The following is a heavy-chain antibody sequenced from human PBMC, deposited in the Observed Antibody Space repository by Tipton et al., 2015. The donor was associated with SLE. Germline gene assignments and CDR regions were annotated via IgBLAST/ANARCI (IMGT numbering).Heavy chain of an antibody. CDR2: IDYTANP. V-gene: IGHV4-61*03. D-gene: IGHD1-1*01. Sequence: GLVKPSETLSLTCSVSGGSISSTSYCWGWIRQPPGKGLEWIGNIDYTANPNYSPSLKSRVTISIDTSTNHFSLKLRSVTAAATAVSYCARSLNDAPPGLGYWGQGTLVTVSS. CDR1: GGSISSTSYC. J-gene: IGHJ4*02. CDR3: ARSLNDAPPGLGY.